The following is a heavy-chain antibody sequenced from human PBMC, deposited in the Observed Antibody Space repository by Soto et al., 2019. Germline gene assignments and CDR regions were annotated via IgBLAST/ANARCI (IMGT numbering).Heavy chain of an antibody. CDR1: GFTVSSSY. Sequence: EVQLVESGGGLIQPGGSLRLSCAASGFTVSSSYLSWVRQAPGKGLEWVAVIYSSGSTYYADSVKGRFTISRDSSKNTVFLQMSSLRAEDLAVYYCARTHLSGSYFFDYWGHGTLVTVSS. D-gene: IGHD1-26*01. V-gene: IGHV3-53*01. CDR3: ARTHLSGSYFFDY. CDR2: IYSSGST. J-gene: IGHJ4*01.